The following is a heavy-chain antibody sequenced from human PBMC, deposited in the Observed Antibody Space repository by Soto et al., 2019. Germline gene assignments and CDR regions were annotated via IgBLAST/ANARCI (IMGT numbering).Heavy chain of an antibody. CDR3: ATVMYDSMWGSYRYFDY. J-gene: IGHJ4*02. D-gene: IGHD3-16*02. V-gene: IGHV3-23*01. Sequence: EVQLLESGGGLVQPGGSLILSCAASGFTFSNYVMTWVRQAPGKGLEWVSTISGSGSSTYYADSMKGRFTISRDNSENTLYLLMSSLRAEDTAVYYCATVMYDSMWGSYRYFDYWGQGTLVTVSS. CDR1: GFTFSNYV. CDR2: ISGSGSST.